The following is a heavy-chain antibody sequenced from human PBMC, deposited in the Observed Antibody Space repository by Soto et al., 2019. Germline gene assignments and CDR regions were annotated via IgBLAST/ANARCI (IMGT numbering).Heavy chain of an antibody. CDR2: IGPESGAT. CDR1: GYTFTGHY. D-gene: IGHD3-3*02. V-gene: IGHV1-2*02. Sequence: QVQLVQSGAEVKKPGASVKVSCKTSGYTFTGHYIHWVRQAPQQGPEWMGEIGPESGATRYAQKFQGRVTMTMDMSITTVYMELKNLSSDDTAVYYCGRGRSGQIVIFYWGQGTPVTVSS. J-gene: IGHJ4*02. CDR3: GRGRSGQIVIFY.